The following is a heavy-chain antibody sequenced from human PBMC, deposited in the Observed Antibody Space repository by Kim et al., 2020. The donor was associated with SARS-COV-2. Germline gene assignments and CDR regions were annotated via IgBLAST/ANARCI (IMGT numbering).Heavy chain of an antibody. D-gene: IGHD3-10*01. J-gene: IGHJ4*02. V-gene: IGHV3-21*01. Sequence: GGSLRLSCAASGFSFNTYTMDWVRQAPGKGLEWVSSITISSTHIYYADSVEGRFTISRDNARNSVYLHMNSLRVDDTAIYYCARGWFGQGGDYWGQGARVTVSS. CDR3: ARGWFGQGGDY. CDR2: ITISSTHI. CDR1: GFSFNTYT.